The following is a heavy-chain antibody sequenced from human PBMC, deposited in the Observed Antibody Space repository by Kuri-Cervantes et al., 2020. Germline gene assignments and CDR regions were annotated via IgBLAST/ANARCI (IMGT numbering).Heavy chain of an antibody. CDR2: TYYRSKWYN. Sequence: SQTLSLTCAISGDSVSSNSAAWNWIRQSPSRGLEWLGRTYYRSKWYNDYAVSVKSRITINPDTSKNQFSLKLSSVTAADTAVYYCARVKISGSYQRGYYFDYWGQGTLVTVSS. V-gene: IGHV6-1*01. CDR1: GDSVSSNSAA. CDR3: ARVKISGSYQRGYYFDY. J-gene: IGHJ4*02. D-gene: IGHD1-26*01.